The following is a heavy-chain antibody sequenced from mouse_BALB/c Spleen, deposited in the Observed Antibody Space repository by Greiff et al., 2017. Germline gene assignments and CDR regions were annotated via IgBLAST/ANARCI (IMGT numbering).Heavy chain of an antibody. CDR2: INPGSGGT. CDR3: ARTGTGY. D-gene: IGHD4-1*01. CDR1: GYAFTNYL. J-gene: IGHJ2*01. Sequence: VQVVESGAELVRPGTSVKVSCKASGYAFTNYLIEWVKQRPGQGLEWIGVINPGSGGTNYNEKFKGKATLTADKSSSTAYMQLSSLTSDDSAVYFCARTGTGYWGQGTTLTVSS. V-gene: IGHV1-54*01.